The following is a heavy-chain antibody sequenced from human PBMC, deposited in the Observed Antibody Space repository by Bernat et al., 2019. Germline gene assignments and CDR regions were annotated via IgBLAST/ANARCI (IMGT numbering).Heavy chain of an antibody. D-gene: IGHD4-17*01. CDR1: GFTFSSYE. CDR3: AGDNDYGDRENY. CDR2: ISSSGSTI. J-gene: IGHJ4*02. Sequence: VQLVESGGGLVQPGGSLRLSCAASGFTFSSYEMNWVRQAPGKGLEWVSYISSSGSTIYYADSVKGRFTISRDNAKNSLYLQMNSLRAEDTAVYYCAGDNDYGDRENYWGQGTLVTVSS. V-gene: IGHV3-48*03.